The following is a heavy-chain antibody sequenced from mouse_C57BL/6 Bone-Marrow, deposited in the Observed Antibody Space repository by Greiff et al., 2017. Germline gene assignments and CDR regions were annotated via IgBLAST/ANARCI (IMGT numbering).Heavy chain of an antibody. CDR1: GFSLTSYG. CDR2: IWSGGST. J-gene: IGHJ4*01. V-gene: IGHV2-2*01. D-gene: IGHD2-4*01. CDR3: ARKGTMINYAMDY. Sequence: VKLMESGPGLVQPSQSLSITCTVSGFSLTSYGVHWVRQSPGKGLEWLGVIWSGGSTDYNAAFISRLSISKDNSTSQVFFKMNSLQADDTAIYYWARKGTMINYAMDYWGQGTSVTVSA.